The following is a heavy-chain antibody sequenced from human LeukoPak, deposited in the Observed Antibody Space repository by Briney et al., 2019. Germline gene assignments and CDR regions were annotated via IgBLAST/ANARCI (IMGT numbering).Heavy chain of an antibody. D-gene: IGHD3-22*01. CDR2: IYYSGST. CDR1: GGSFSGYY. V-gene: IGHV4-34*01. CDR3: ARQGTMIVVVTCFDY. Sequence: SETLSLTCAVYGGSFSGYYWSWIRQPPGKGLEWIGSIYYSGSTYYNPSLKSRVTISVDTSKNQFSLKLSSVTAADTAVYYCARQGTMIVVVTCFDYWGQGTLVTVSS. J-gene: IGHJ4*02.